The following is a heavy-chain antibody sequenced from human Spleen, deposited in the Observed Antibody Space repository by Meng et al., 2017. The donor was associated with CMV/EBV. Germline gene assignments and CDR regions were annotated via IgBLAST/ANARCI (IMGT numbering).Heavy chain of an antibody. CDR3: AIFSRTEGFDP. V-gene: IGHV1-18*01. J-gene: IGHJ5*02. CDR1: GYTFSSYG. D-gene: IGHD3-3*02. Sequence: SCKTSGYTFSSYGSSWVRQAPGQGLEWMGRISAYNGNTDYAQKVQGRVTMTTDTSTSTAYMELRSLRPDDTAVYYCAIFSRTEGFDPWGQGTLVTVSS. CDR2: ISAYNGNT.